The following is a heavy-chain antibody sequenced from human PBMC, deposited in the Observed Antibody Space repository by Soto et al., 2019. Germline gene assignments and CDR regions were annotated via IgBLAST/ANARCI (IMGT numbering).Heavy chain of an antibody. Sequence: ASVKVSCKASGYTFTGYYMHWVRQAPGQGLERMGWINPNSGGTNYAQKFQGWVTMTRDTSISTAYMELSRLRSDDTAVYYCATDSHRRYSSGGSCLRDAFALWG. CDR2: INPNSGGT. CDR1: GYTFTGYY. D-gene: IGHD2-15*01. V-gene: IGHV1-2*04. J-gene: IGHJ3*01. CDR3: ATDSHRRYSSGGSCLRDAFAL.